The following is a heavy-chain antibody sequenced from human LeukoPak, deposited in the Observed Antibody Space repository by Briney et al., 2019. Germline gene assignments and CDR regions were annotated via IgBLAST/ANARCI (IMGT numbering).Heavy chain of an antibody. CDR2: ISSSSSYI. J-gene: IGHJ4*02. V-gene: IGHV3-21*01. Sequence: PGGSLRLPCAASRFTFSSYSMNWVRQAPGKGLEWVSSISSSSSYIYYADSVRGRFTISRDNAKNSLYLQMNSLRAEDTAVYYCAREPLAAAKIREKKYYFDYWGQGTLVTVSS. D-gene: IGHD6-13*01. CDR3: AREPLAAAKIREKKYYFDY. CDR1: RFTFSSYS.